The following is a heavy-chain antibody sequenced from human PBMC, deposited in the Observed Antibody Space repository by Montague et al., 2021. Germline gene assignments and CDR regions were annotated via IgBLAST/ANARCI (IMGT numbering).Heavy chain of an antibody. CDR1: GFLLNTRAVG. CDR3: ARHNSGWYSGFDY. J-gene: IGHJ4*02. Sequence: PALVKPTQTLTLTCNFSGFLLNTRAVGVGWIRQPPGKALEWLAPIYWNDDKRYSPSLKSRLTITKDTSKDQVVLTMTSADLVDTATYYCARHNSGWYSGFDYWGQGTLVTVSS. V-gene: IGHV2-5*01. CDR2: IYWNDDK. D-gene: IGHD6-19*01.